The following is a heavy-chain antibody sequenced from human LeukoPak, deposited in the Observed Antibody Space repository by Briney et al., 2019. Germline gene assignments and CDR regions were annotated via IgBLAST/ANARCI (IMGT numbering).Heavy chain of an antibody. V-gene: IGHV4-59*01. Sequence: SETLSLTCTVSGGSISSYYWSWIRQPPGKGLEWIGYIYYSGSTNYNPSLKIRVTISLDTSKNQFSLKLSSVTAADTAVYYCARAQVVLYTDDYGDYRNYYGMDVWGKGTTVTVSS. CDR1: GGSISSYY. J-gene: IGHJ6*04. CDR2: IYYSGST. D-gene: IGHD4-17*01. CDR3: ARAQVVLYTDDYGDYRNYYGMDV.